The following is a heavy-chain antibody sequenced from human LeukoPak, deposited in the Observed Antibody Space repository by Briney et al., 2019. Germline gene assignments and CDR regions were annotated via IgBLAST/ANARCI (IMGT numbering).Heavy chain of an antibody. Sequence: PSETLSLTCTVSGGSISTYYWNWIRQTPEKGLEWIGYIYHSGSTNYNPSLKSRVSISVDMSKNQFSLNLNSVTAADTAVYYCARGDYDSSDWFDPWGQGTLVTVSS. V-gene: IGHV4-59*01. CDR1: GGSISTYY. D-gene: IGHD3-22*01. J-gene: IGHJ5*02. CDR3: ARGDYDSSDWFDP. CDR2: IYHSGST.